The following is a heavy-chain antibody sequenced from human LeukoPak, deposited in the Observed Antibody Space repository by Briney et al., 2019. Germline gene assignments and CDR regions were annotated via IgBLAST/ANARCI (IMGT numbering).Heavy chain of an antibody. CDR3: ARDGYCSSTSCLDI. Sequence: PGVSLTLSCAASGFTFSSYSMNWFRQAPGKGLKWVSYIDIRSTTIYYADSVKGRLTISRDNAKNSLYLQMNSVRAEDTAVYYCARDGYCSSTSCLDIWGQGTMVTVSS. J-gene: IGHJ3*02. CDR2: IDIRSTTI. D-gene: IGHD2-2*03. V-gene: IGHV3-48*01. CDR1: GFTFSSYS.